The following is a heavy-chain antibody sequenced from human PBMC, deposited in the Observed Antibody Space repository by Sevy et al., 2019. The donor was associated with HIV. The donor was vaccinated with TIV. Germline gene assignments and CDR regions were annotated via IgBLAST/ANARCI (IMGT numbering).Heavy chain of an antibody. CDR3: ARDGVAAAGVGFDY. CDR2: ISSSSSYI. CDR1: GFTFSSYS. J-gene: IGHJ4*01. D-gene: IGHD6-13*01. V-gene: IGHV3-21*01. Sequence: GGSLRLSCAASGFTFSSYSMNWIRQAPGKGLEWVSTISSSSSYIYYADSVKGRFTISRDNAKNSLYLQMNSLRAEDTAVYYCARDGVAAAGVGFDYWSHGTLVTVSS.